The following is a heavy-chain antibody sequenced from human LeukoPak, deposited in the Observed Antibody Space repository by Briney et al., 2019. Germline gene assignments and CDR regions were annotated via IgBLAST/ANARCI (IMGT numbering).Heavy chain of an antibody. CDR1: GYTFTSYA. V-gene: IGHV1-3*01. D-gene: IGHD6-19*01. J-gene: IGHJ4*02. CDR2: INVGNGNT. Sequence: GASVNVSCKASGYTFTSYAMHWVRQAPGQRHEWMGWINVGNGNTKYSQKFQGRVTITRDTSASTAYMELSSLRSEDTAVYYCARPSGYSSGWLRFDYWGQGTLVTVSS. CDR3: ARPSGYSSGWLRFDY.